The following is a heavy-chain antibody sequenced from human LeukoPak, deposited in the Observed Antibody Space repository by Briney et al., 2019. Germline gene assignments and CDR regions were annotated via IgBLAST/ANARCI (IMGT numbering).Heavy chain of an antibody. J-gene: IGHJ4*02. V-gene: IGHV1-2*02. Sequence: ASVKVSFKASGYFFTGYYMHWVRQAPGQGLEWMGWINPNSGDTKYAQNFRGRVTMTRDLSISTAYMDLTRLRSGDTAVYYCARGLDFGYTDVVPFDFWGQGTLVTVSS. CDR3: ARGLDFGYTDVVPFDF. D-gene: IGHD5-18*01. CDR2: INPNSGDT. CDR1: GYFFTGYY.